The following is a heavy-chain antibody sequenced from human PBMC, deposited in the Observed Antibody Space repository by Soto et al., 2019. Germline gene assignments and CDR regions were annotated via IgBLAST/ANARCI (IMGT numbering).Heavy chain of an antibody. J-gene: IGHJ4*02. CDR2: IYYSGST. V-gene: IGHV4-30-4*01. CDR3: ARASRFLHYFDY. CDR1: GGSISSGDYY. Sequence: SETLSLTCTVSGGSISSGDYYWSWIRQPPGKGLEWIGYIYYSGSTYYNPSLKSRVTISVDTSKNQFSLKLSSVTAADTAVYYCARASRFLHYFDYWGQGTQVTVSS.